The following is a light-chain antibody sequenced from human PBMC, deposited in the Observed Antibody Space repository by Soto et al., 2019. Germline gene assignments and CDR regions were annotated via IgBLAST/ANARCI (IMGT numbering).Light chain of an antibody. V-gene: IGKV1-5*01. CDR1: QSVRGR. Sequence: TQVTHSPSTLAASVGGRCTITCRASQSVRGRLAWYQQKPGRAPKLLIFDASVLETGVPSRFSGSGSATEFTLTISSLQPPDFATYYCQQYNSYPSFTFGQGTKVDIK. CDR2: DAS. J-gene: IGKJ2*01. CDR3: QQYNSYPSFT.